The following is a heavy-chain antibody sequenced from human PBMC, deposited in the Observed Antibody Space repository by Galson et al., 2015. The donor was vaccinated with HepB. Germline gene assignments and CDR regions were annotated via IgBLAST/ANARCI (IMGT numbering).Heavy chain of an antibody. CDR1: GGSISSSSYY. D-gene: IGHD3-16*02. V-gene: IGHV4-39*01. Sequence: SETLSLTCTVSGGSISSSSYYWGWIRQPPGKGLEWIGSIYYSGSTYYNPSLKSRVTISVDTSKNQFSLKLSSVTAADTAVYYCARHPRMITFGGVIVPVWNFDYWGQGTLVTVSS. CDR3: ARHPRMITFGGVIVPVWNFDY. CDR2: IYYSGST. J-gene: IGHJ4*02.